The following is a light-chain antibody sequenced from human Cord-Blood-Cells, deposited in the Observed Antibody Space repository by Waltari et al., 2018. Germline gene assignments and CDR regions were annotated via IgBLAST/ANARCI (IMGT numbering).Light chain of an antibody. J-gene: IGKJ1*01. CDR3: QQYYSYPWT. CDR1: QGISSY. V-gene: IGKV1-8*01. CDR2: AAA. Sequence: AIRMTQSPSSLSASTGDRVTITCRASQGISSYLAWYQQKPGKAPKLLIYAAATLQSGVPSRFSGSGSGTDFTLTISCLQSEDFATYYCQQYYSYPWTFGQST.